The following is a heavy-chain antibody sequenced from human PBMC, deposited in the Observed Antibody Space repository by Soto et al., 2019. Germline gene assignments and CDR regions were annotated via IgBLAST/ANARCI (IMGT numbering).Heavy chain of an antibody. Sequence: QVQLVQSGAEVQKPGASVKVSCKTSGYTFNDFGITWVRQAPGLGLEWLGWISSKAGTINFAPKFQGRVIMTTDTSTSTAYMELMSLTFDDPAVYFCARAIGFDVDYWGQGTRVTVS. CDR2: ISSKAGTI. D-gene: IGHD5-12*01. V-gene: IGHV1-18*01. CDR1: GYTFNDFG. J-gene: IGHJ4*02. CDR3: ARAIGFDVDY.